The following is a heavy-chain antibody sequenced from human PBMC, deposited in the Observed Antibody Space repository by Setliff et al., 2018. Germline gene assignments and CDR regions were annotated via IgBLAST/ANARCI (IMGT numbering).Heavy chain of an antibody. J-gene: IGHJ3*02. CDR1: GFTFSSYW. V-gene: IGHV3-7*01. Sequence: LRLSCAASGFTFSSYWMSWVRQAPGKGLEWVANIKQDGSEKYYVDSVKGRFTISRDNAKNSLYLQMNSLRAEDTAVYYCARDWPWMATIFDAFDIWGQGTMVTVSS. CDR3: ARDWPWMATIFDAFDI. D-gene: IGHD5-12*01. CDR2: IKQDGSEK.